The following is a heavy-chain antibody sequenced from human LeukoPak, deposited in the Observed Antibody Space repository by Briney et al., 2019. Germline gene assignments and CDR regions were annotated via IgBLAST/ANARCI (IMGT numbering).Heavy chain of an antibody. V-gene: IGHV4-38-2*01. Sequence: KPSETLSLTCAVSGYSISSGYYWGWIRQPPGKGLEWIGSIYHSGSTYYNPSLKSRVTISVDTSKNQFSLKLSSVTAADTAVYYCARHMAAAGIDYWGQGTLVTVSS. D-gene: IGHD6-13*01. J-gene: IGHJ4*02. CDR1: GYSISSGYY. CDR3: ARHMAAAGIDY. CDR2: IYHSGST.